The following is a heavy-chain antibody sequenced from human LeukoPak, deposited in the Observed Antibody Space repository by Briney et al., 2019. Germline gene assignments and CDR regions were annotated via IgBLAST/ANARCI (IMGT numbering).Heavy chain of an antibody. V-gene: IGHV3-23*01. CDR1: GFTFSSYA. D-gene: IGHD4-17*01. J-gene: IGHJ4*02. CDR2: ILASGEST. CDR3: AKVTTVTTEDY. Sequence: GGSLRLSCAASGFTFSSYAMSWVRQAPGKGLEWVSSILASGESTYYADSVKRRFTISRDNSKNTLYLQMNSLRAEDTAVFYCAKVTTVTTEDYWGQGTLVTVSS.